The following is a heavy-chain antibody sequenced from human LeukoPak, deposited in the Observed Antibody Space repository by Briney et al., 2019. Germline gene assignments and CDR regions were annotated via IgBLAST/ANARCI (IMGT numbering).Heavy chain of an antibody. J-gene: IGHJ3*02. CDR3: VRHLYSSGWLWAFDI. CDR1: GYSFTSYW. D-gene: IGHD6-19*01. CDR2: IYPGDSDT. Sequence: GESLKISCKGSGYSFTSYWIGWVRQMPGKGLEWMGIIYPGDSDTRYSPSFQGQVTISADKSISTAYLQWSSLKASDTAMYYCVRHLYSSGWLWAFDIWGQGTMVTVSS. V-gene: IGHV5-51*01.